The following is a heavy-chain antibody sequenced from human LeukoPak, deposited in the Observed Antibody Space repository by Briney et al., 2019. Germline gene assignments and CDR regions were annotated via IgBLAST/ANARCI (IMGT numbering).Heavy chain of an antibody. CDR2: IYTSGST. V-gene: IGHV4-4*07. CDR1: DGSISSYY. Sequence: SETLSLTCTVSDGSISSYYWSWIRQPAGKGLEWIGRIYTSGSTNYNPSLKSRVTMSVDTSKNQFSLKPSSVTAADTAVYYCARDQSSSSWYWFDPWGQGTLVTVSS. D-gene: IGHD6-13*01. CDR3: ARDQSSSSWYWFDP. J-gene: IGHJ5*02.